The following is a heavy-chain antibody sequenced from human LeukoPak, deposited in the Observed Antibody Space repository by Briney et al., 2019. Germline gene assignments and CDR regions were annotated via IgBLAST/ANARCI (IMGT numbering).Heavy chain of an antibody. D-gene: IGHD4-23*01. J-gene: IGHJ4*02. CDR1: GGSFSGYY. CDR3: ASGSVVTPRLGSRVNSDY. V-gene: IGHV4-34*01. CDR2: INHSGST. Sequence: SETLSLTCAVYGGSFSGYYWSWIRQPPGKGLEWIGEINHSGSTNYNPSLKSQVTISVDTSKNQFSLKLSSVTAADTAVYYCASGSVVTPRLGSRVNSDYWGQGTLVTVSS.